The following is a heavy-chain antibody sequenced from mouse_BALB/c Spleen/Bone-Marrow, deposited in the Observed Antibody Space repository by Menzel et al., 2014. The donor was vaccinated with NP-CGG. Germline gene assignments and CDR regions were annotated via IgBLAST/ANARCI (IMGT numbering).Heavy chain of an antibody. CDR3: TRYGYYGNCYVDY. J-gene: IGHJ2*01. V-gene: IGHV1-69*02. CDR1: GYTFTSYW. Sequence: QVQLQQPGAELVRPGASVKLSCKASGYTFTSYWINWVKQRPGQGLEWIGNIYPSDTYTNYNQKFKDKATLTVDKSSSTAYMQLSSPTSEDSAVYYCTRYGYYGNCYVDYWGQGTTLTVSS. D-gene: IGHD1-1*01. CDR2: IYPSDTYT.